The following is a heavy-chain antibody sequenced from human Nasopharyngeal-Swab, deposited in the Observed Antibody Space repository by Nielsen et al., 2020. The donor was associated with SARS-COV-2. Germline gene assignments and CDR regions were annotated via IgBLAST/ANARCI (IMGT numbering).Heavy chain of an antibody. Sequence: SQTLSLTCAVYVGSFSGYYWSWIRQPPGKGLEWIGEINHSGSTNYNPSLKSRVTISVDTSKNQFSLKLSSVTAADTAVYYCARVDTMVRGVIRKGYYYGMDVWCQGTTVTVSS. J-gene: IGHJ6*02. V-gene: IGHV4-34*01. D-gene: IGHD3-10*01. CDR1: VGSFSGYY. CDR2: INHSGST. CDR3: ARVDTMVRGVIRKGYYYGMDV.